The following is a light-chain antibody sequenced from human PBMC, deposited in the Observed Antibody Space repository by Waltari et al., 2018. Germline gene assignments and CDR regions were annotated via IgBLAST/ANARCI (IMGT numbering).Light chain of an antibody. J-gene: IGLJ2*01. CDR1: RSDVGNYNF. CDR2: EDT. CDR3: CSYASSTTMV. Sequence: QSALTQPASVSGSPGQSITISCTGTRSDVGNYNFVSWYQHHPGKAPRLMLYEDTKRLPGVSSRFPGAKSGYTSSLTLSGLQADGGADYCCCSYASSTTMVFGGGTGLSV. V-gene: IGLV2-23*01.